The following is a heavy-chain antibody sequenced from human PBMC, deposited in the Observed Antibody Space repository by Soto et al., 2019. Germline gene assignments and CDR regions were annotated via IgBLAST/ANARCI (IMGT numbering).Heavy chain of an antibody. Sequence: QVQLVESGGGVVQPGRSLRLSCAVSGFTFSHFGMHWVRQAPGKGLEWVAAISFDGTNKDYVGSVKGRFTISRDNSKGTLYLQMNSLRAEDTAVYYCARDLNNEGTLGADHWGQGTLVTVSS. J-gene: IGHJ4*02. CDR2: ISFDGTNK. V-gene: IGHV3-33*05. CDR1: GFTFSHFG. D-gene: IGHD3-16*01. CDR3: ARDLNNEGTLGADH.